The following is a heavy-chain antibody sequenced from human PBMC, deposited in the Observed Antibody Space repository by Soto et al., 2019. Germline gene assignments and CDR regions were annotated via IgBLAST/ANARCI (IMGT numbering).Heavy chain of an antibody. V-gene: IGHV3-33*01. D-gene: IGHD4-17*01. J-gene: IGHJ4*02. CDR2: IWYDGTQK. CDR1: GFTFNTYS. Sequence: GGSLRLSCEASGFTFNTYSMHWVRQPPGKGLEWLAAIWYDGTQKYYADSVRGRFIISRDNSKKTLYLEMNSLRAEDTAVYYCARAGGTTVTGLWHFDSWGQGTLVTVSS. CDR3: ARAGGTTVTGLWHFDS.